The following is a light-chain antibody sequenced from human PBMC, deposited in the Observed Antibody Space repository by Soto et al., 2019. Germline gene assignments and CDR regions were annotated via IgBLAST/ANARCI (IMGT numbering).Light chain of an antibody. CDR3: QQRSNWPPLIT. J-gene: IGKJ5*01. CDR1: QVITND. CDR2: AAS. V-gene: IGKV1-17*01. Sequence: EIQMTHSAASLSASVLDRVTITCRSSQVITNDLGLYQQKPGKAPKRLIYAASTLQSGVPSRFSGSGSGTEFTLTISSLEPEDFAVYYCQQRSNWPPLITFGQGTRLEI.